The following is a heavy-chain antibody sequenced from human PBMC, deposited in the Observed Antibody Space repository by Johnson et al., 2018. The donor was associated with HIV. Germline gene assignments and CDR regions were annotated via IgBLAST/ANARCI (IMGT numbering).Heavy chain of an antibody. J-gene: IGHJ3*02. CDR2: ISYDGRNK. CDR1: GFTFSTYA. CDR3: ARGRIAARPI. D-gene: IGHD6-6*01. Sequence: VQLVESGGGVVQAGRSLRLSCAASGFTFSTYAMNWVRQGPGKGLEWVAVISYDGRNKYYADSVKGRFTISRDNSKNTLYLQMNSLRAEDTAVYYCARGRIAARPIWGQGTMVAVSS. V-gene: IGHV3-30*07.